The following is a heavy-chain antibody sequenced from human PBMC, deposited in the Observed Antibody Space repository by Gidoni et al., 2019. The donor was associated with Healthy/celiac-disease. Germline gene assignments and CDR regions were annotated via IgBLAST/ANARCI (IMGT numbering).Heavy chain of an antibody. CDR3: ARAGGNFGYCSSTSCRFDY. CDR2: ISSSSSTI. J-gene: IGHJ4*02. CDR1: GFTFRSYT. Sequence: EVQLVESGGGLVQPGGSLRLSCAASGFTFRSYTMNWVRQAPGKGLEWVSYISSSSSTIYYADSVKGRFTISRDNAKNSLYLQMNSLRDEDTAVYYCARAGGNFGYCSSTSCRFDYLGQGTLVTVSS. V-gene: IGHV3-48*02. D-gene: IGHD2-2*03.